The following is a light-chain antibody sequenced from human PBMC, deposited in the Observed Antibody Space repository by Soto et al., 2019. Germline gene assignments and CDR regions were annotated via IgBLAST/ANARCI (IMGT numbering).Light chain of an antibody. V-gene: IGKV1-33*01. J-gene: IGKJ1*01. CDR1: QGISNY. Sequence: DIQMTQSPSSRCSSLGDRGTITWEASQGISNYLNWYQQKLGKAPKLLIYDASNFETGVPSRFSVSGSGTEFTLTISRLQDDDFATYYCQQYNRYSWTFGQGTKVDIK. CDR2: DAS. CDR3: QQYNRYSWT.